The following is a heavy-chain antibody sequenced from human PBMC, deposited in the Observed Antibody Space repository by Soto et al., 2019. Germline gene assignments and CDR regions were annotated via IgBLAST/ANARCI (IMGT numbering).Heavy chain of an antibody. Sequence: GGSRRLSCAASGFTVSTKYMSWVRQAPGKGLEWVSVIYSGGSTFYADSVRGRFTISRDNSKNTVNLQMNSLRAEVTAVYYCARDPWAADYWGQGTLVTVSS. CDR1: GFTVSTKY. D-gene: IGHD3-16*01. CDR2: IYSGGST. CDR3: ARDPWAADY. V-gene: IGHV3-66*01. J-gene: IGHJ4*02.